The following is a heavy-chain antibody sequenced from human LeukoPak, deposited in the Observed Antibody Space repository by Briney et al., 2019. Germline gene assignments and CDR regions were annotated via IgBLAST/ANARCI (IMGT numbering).Heavy chain of an antibody. J-gene: IGHJ4*02. D-gene: IGHD3-22*01. Sequence: GGSLRLSCAASGFTFSDYYMSWIRQAPGKGLEWVSYISSSSSYTNYADSVKGRFTISRDNAKNSLYLQMNSLRAEDTAVYYCARDKNLYYDSSGYYPTRFDYWDQGTLVTVSS. CDR3: ARDKNLYYDSSGYYPTRFDY. V-gene: IGHV3-11*05. CDR2: ISSSSSYT. CDR1: GFTFSDYY.